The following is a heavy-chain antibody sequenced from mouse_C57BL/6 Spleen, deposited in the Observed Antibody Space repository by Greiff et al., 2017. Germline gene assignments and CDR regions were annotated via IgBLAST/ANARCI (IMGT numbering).Heavy chain of an antibody. V-gene: IGHV5-4*01. J-gene: IGHJ4*01. CDR1: GFTFSSYA. Sequence: EVQLVESGGGLVKPGGSLKLSCAASGFTFSSYAMSWVRQTPEKRLEWVATISDGGSYTYYPDNVKGRFTISRDNAKNNLYLQMSHLKSEDTAMYYCARDKLRSSMDYWGQGTSVTVSS. D-gene: IGHD1-1*01. CDR3: ARDKLRSSMDY. CDR2: ISDGGSYT.